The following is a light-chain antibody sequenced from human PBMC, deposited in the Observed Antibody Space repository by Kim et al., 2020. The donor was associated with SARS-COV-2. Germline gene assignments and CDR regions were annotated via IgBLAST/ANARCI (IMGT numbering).Light chain of an antibody. CDR1: SSDVGGYNH. J-gene: IGLJ3*02. CDR3: CSYAGSDTWV. V-gene: IGLV2-11*03. CDR2: DVN. Sequence: GQSVSISCTGTSSDVGGYNHVSWYQQHPDKAPKFMIYDVNQRPSGVSDRFSGSKSGNTASLSISGLQAEDEADYYCCSYAGSDTWVFGRGTKLTVL.